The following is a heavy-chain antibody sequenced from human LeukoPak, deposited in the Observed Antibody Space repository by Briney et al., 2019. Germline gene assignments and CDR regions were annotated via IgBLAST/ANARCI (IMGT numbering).Heavy chain of an antibody. J-gene: IGHJ4*02. CDR3: ARIIVVTTHFDY. Sequence: SETLSLTCAVYGGSFSGYYWSWIRQPPGKGLEWIGEINHSGSTNYNPSLKSRVTISVDTSKNQFSLNLSSVTAADTAFYYCARIIVVTTHFDYWGQGALVTVSS. CDR1: GGSFSGYY. CDR2: INHSGST. D-gene: IGHD3-22*01. V-gene: IGHV4-34*01.